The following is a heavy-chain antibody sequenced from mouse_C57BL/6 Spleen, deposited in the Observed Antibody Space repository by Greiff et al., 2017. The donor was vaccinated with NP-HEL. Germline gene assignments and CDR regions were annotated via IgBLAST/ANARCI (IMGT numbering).Heavy chain of an antibody. CDR3: AKRRYGNFYAMDY. CDR1: GFSLTSYG. V-gene: IGHV2-9*01. Sequence: VKLMESGPGLVAPSQSLSITCTASGFSLTSYGVDWVRQPPGKGLEWLGVIWGGGSTNYNSALMSRLSISKDNSKSQVFLKMNSLQTDDTAMYYCAKRRYGNFYAMDYWGQGTSVTVSS. J-gene: IGHJ4*01. CDR2: IWGGGST. D-gene: IGHD2-10*02.